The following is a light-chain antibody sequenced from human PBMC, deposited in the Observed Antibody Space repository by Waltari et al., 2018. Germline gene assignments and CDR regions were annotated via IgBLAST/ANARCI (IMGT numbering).Light chain of an antibody. CDR3: CSYAGSSTFVV. Sequence: QSALTQPASVSGSPGQSITISCTGTSSDVGSYNLVSWYEQHPGTAPKFMIYEVSKRPAGVSNRFSGSKSGSTASLTISGLQAEDEAEYYCCSYAGSSTFVVFGGGTKLTVL. CDR2: EVS. J-gene: IGLJ2*01. V-gene: IGLV2-23*02. CDR1: SSDVGSYNL.